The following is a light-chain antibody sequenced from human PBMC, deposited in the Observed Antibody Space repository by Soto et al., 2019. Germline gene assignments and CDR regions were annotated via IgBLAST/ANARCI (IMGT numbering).Light chain of an antibody. V-gene: IGLV1-47*01. CDR3: AAWDDSLSGVV. Sequence: QSVLTQPPSASGTPGQRVTISCSGSSSNIGSNYVYWYQQLRGTAPKLLIYRNDQRPSGVPDRFSGSKSGTSASLAISGLRSDDEADYYCAAWDDSLSGVVFGGGTQLTVL. J-gene: IGLJ3*02. CDR1: SSNIGSNY. CDR2: RND.